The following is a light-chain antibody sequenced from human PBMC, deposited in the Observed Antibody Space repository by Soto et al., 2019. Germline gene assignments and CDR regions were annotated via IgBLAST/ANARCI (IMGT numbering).Light chain of an antibody. CDR3: SSFADSNIL. J-gene: IGLJ2*01. Sequence: QSVLTQPPSASGSPGQSVTISCTGTSSDVGGYNFVSWYQQHPGKAPKLMIYEVSKRPSGVPDRFSGSKSGNTVSLTVSGLQAEDEADYYRSSFADSNILFGGGTKVTVL. V-gene: IGLV2-8*01. CDR2: EVS. CDR1: SSDVGGYNF.